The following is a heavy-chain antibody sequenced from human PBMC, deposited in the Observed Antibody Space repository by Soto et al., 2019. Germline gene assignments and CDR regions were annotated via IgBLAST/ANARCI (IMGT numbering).Heavy chain of an antibody. CDR3: AKDLVGATPFNDF. J-gene: IGHJ4*02. D-gene: IGHD1-26*01. Sequence: GGSLRLSCAASGFTFSSYARSWARPAPGKGLEWVSAISGSGGSTYYADSVKGRFTSSRDNYKNTLYLQMNSLRAEDTAVYYCAKDLVGATPFNDFCRQGALVTLSS. V-gene: IGHV3-23*01. CDR2: ISGSGGST. CDR1: GFTFSSYA.